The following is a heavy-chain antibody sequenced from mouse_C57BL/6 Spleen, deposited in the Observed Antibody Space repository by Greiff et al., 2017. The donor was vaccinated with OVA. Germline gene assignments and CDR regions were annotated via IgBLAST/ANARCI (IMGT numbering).Heavy chain of an antibody. CDR2: IDPSDSYT. V-gene: IGHV1-59*01. Sequence: VQLQQPGAELVRPGTSVKLSCKASGYTFTSYWMHWVKQRPGQGLEWIGVIDPSDSYTNYNQKFKGKATLTVDTSSSTAYMQLSSLTSEDSAVYYCARFPFHYYGSSLWYFDVWGTGTTVTVSS. CDR3: ARFPFHYYGSSLWYFDV. D-gene: IGHD1-1*01. CDR1: GYTFTSYW. J-gene: IGHJ1*03.